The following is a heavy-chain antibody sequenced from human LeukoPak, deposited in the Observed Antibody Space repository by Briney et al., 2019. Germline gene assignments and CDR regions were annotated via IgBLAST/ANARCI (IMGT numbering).Heavy chain of an antibody. CDR1: EFTFRNYA. J-gene: IGHJ4*02. CDR3: ARDRVPGTSPTIDY. Sequence: GGSLRLSCAASEFTFRNYAMSWVRQAPGKGLGWVSVISDTGGDTYYADSVKGRFTISRDNSKNMLFLQMNSLRAEDTALYYCARDRVPGTSPTIDYWGQGTLVTVSS. V-gene: IGHV3-23*01. D-gene: IGHD1-7*01. CDR2: ISDTGGDT.